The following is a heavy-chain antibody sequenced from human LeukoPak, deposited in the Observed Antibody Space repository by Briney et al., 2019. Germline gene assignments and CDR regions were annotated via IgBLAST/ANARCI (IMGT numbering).Heavy chain of an antibody. CDR2: IYYSGTT. D-gene: IGHD3-22*01. Sequence: SETLSLTCSVSGDSISTSSSYWGWIRQPPGKGLEWIGSIYYSGTTYYNPSLKSRVTISVDTSKNQFSLKLSSVTAADTAVYYCVRDVNYYDSSGKIDYWGQGTLVAVSS. J-gene: IGHJ4*02. CDR3: VRDVNYYDSSGKIDY. CDR1: GDSISTSSSY. V-gene: IGHV4-39*07.